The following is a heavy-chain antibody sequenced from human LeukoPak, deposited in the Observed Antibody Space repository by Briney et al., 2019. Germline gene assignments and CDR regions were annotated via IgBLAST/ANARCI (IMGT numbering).Heavy chain of an antibody. J-gene: IGHJ4*02. Sequence: SVKVSCKASGGTFSSYAISWVRQAPGQGLEWMGGIIPIFGTANYAQKFQGRVTITADESTSTAYMELSSLRSEDTAVYYCARDPDYYDSSGQFDYWGQGTLVTVSS. D-gene: IGHD3-22*01. V-gene: IGHV1-69*13. CDR1: GGTFSSYA. CDR3: ARDPDYYDSSGQFDY. CDR2: IIPIFGTA.